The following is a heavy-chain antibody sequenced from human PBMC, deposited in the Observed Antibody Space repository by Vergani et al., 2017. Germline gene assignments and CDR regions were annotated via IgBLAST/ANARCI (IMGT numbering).Heavy chain of an antibody. CDR1: GFTFDDYA. J-gene: IGHJ4*02. D-gene: IGHD1-1*01. V-gene: IGHV3-9*01. CDR2: ISWNSGSI. CDR3: AKDVGIGLTD. Sequence: EVQLVESGGGLVQPGRSLRLSCAASGFTFDDYAMHWVRQAPGKGLEWVSGISWNSGSIGYADSVKGRVTISRDNAKNSLYLQMNSLRAEDTALYYCAKDVGIGLTDWGQGTLVTVCS.